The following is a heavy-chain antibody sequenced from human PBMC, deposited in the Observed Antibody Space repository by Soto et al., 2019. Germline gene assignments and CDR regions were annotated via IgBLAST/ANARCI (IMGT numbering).Heavy chain of an antibody. D-gene: IGHD2-21*01. V-gene: IGHV1-8*01. Sequence: ASVKVSCKASGYTFTSYDINWVRQATGKGLEWMGWMNPNSGNTGYAQKFQGRVTMTRNISISTAYMELSSLRSEDTAVYYCAREGSEVIGGYYYMDVWGKGTTVTVSS. J-gene: IGHJ6*03. CDR1: GYTFTSYD. CDR3: AREGSEVIGGYYYMDV. CDR2: MNPNSGNT.